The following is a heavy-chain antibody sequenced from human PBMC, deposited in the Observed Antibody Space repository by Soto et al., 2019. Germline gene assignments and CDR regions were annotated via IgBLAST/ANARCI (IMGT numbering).Heavy chain of an antibody. J-gene: IGHJ4*02. Sequence: EVELVESGGGLVQPGGSLRLSCAASGFTFSNHWMSWVRQAPGGGLEWVANINQDGSEKYYVNSMKGRFTISRDNDKKAMYLQMLSLRAEGTGVYYCAARPHDTSRSGYHGVFDYWGQGIQVIVSS. D-gene: IGHD5-18*01. CDR1: GFTFSNHW. CDR3: AARPHDTSRSGYHGVFDY. CDR2: INQDGSEK. V-gene: IGHV3-7*01.